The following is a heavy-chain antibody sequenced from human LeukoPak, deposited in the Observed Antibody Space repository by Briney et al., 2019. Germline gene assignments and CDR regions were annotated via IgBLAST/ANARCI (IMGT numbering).Heavy chain of an antibody. V-gene: IGHV3-30-3*01. CDR1: GFTFSSYA. Sequence: GGSLRLSCAASGFTFSSYAMHWVRQAPGKGLEWVAVISYDGSNKYYADSVKGRFTISRDNSKNTLYLQMNSLRAEDTAVYYCAGDLAPAGPPFDYWGQGTLVTVSS. J-gene: IGHJ4*02. D-gene: IGHD6-13*01. CDR3: AGDLAPAGPPFDY. CDR2: ISYDGSNK.